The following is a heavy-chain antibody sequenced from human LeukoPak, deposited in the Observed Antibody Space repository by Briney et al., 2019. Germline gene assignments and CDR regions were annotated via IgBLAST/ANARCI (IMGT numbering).Heavy chain of an antibody. Sequence: GGSLRLSCAASGFTLIDYALNWVRQAPGKGLEWVSSISSSSSYIYYADSVKGRFTISRDNAKNSLYLQMNSLRAEDTAVYYCARIRYSSSSWGLDAFDIWGQGTMVTVSS. CDR3: ARIRYSSSSWGLDAFDI. CDR2: ISSSSSYI. V-gene: IGHV3-21*01. CDR1: GFTLIDYA. J-gene: IGHJ3*02. D-gene: IGHD6-6*01.